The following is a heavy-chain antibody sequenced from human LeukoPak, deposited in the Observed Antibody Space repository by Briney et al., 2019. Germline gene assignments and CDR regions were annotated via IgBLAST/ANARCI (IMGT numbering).Heavy chain of an antibody. J-gene: IGHJ4*02. V-gene: IGHV3-23*01. CDR3: VKDGEDDYVWVSYRYDTPAGPNFDY. CDR1: GFTFSSYA. D-gene: IGHD3-16*02. Sequence: PGESLRLSCAASGFTFSSYAMSWVRQAPGKGLEWVSAISGIVGSTYYADSVKGRFTISRDNSKNTLYLQMHSPRAEATAVYYCVKDGEDDYVWVSYRYDTPAGPNFDYWGQGTLVTVSS. CDR2: ISGIVGST.